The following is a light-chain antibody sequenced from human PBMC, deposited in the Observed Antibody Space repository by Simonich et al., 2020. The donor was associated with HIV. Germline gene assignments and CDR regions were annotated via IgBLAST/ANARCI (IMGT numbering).Light chain of an antibody. CDR1: SSDVGSYDV. CDR2: DVS. CDR3: SSYTSSSTL. Sequence: QSALTQPASVSGSPGQSITISCTGTSSDVGSYDVVSWYQQHPGKAPKLMIYDVSNRPSGVSNRFSGSKSGNTASLTISGLQAEDEADYYCSSYTSSSTLFGGGTKLTVL. V-gene: IGLV2-14*02. J-gene: IGLJ2*01.